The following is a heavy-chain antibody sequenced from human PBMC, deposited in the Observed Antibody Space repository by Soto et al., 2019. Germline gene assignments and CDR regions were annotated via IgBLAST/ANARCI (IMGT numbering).Heavy chain of an antibody. Sequence: GGSQRLSCAASGFTFRSYGIHWVRQAPGKGLEWVALIWFDGSKKYYVDSVKGRFAVSRDNSKNTLYLQMNSLRVEDTAVYYCARDRLVPYGYGMDVWGQGTTVTVSS. CDR2: IWFDGSKK. CDR3: ARDRLVPYGYGMDV. D-gene: IGHD2-2*01. CDR1: GFTFRSYG. J-gene: IGHJ6*02. V-gene: IGHV3-33*01.